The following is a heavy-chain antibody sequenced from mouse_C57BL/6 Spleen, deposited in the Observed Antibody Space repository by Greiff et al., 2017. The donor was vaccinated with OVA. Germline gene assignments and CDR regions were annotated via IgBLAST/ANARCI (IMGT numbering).Heavy chain of an antibody. CDR2: IYPGDGDT. J-gene: IGHJ4*01. V-gene: IGHV1-82*01. CDR1: GYAFSSSW. D-gene: IGHD1-1*01. CDR3: ARWDYGKAMDY. Sequence: VQLQQSGPELVKPGASVKISCKASGYAFSSSWMNWVKQRPGKGLEWIGRIYPGDGDTNYNGKFKGKATLTADKSSSTAYMQLISLASADSAVYFCARWDYGKAMDYWGQGTSVTVSS.